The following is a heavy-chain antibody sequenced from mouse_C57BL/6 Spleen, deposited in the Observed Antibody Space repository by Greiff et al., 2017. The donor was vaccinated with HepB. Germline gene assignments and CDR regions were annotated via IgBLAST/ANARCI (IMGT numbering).Heavy chain of an antibody. V-gene: IGHV1-53*01. CDR1: GYTFTSYW. J-gene: IGHJ3*01. D-gene: IGHD1-1*01. Sequence: VQLQQPGPELVKPGASVKLSCKASGYTFTSYWMHWVKQRPGQGLEWIGNINPSNGGTNYNEKFKSKATLTVDKSSSTAYMQLSSLTSEDSAVYYCAREGNYYGSSSWFAYWGQGTLVTVSA. CDR3: AREGNYYGSSSWFAY. CDR2: INPSNGGT.